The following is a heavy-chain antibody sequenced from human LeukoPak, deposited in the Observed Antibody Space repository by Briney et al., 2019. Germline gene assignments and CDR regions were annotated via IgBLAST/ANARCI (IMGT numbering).Heavy chain of an antibody. Sequence: PSETLSLTCTVSGGSISSYYWSWIRQPPGKGLEWIGYIYYSGSTNYNPSLKSRVTISVDTSKNQSSLKLSSVTAADTAVYYCAREYGSGSLFDYWGQGTLVTVSS. CDR2: IYYSGST. V-gene: IGHV4-59*01. J-gene: IGHJ4*02. D-gene: IGHD3-10*01. CDR3: AREYGSGSLFDY. CDR1: GGSISSYY.